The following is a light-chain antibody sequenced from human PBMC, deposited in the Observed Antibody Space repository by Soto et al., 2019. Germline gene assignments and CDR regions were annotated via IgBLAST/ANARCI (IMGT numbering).Light chain of an antibody. Sequence: EIVITQSPATLSVSPGERATPSCRASQSVSSSYLAWYQQKPGQAPRLLIYGASTRATSFPARFSGSGSGTDFTLTISSLQSEDFAVYYCQQYNNWPWTFGQGTKVDI. J-gene: IGKJ1*01. CDR3: QQYNNWPWT. V-gene: IGKV3-15*01. CDR2: GAS. CDR1: QSVSSSY.